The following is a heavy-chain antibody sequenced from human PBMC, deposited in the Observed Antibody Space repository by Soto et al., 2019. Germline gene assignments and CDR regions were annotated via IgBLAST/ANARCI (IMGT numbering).Heavy chain of an antibody. D-gene: IGHD1-1*01. CDR3: ARESRSELGTVEY. V-gene: IGHV4-4*07. Sequence: ETLSLTCTVSGASISNYYWSWIRQPAGKGLECLGRIYASGTTTYNPSLRSRVTMSVDTSKNQFSLNLNSVTAADTAVYYCARESRSELGTVEYWGQGTLVTVSS. CDR2: IYASGTT. CDR1: GASISNYY. J-gene: IGHJ4*02.